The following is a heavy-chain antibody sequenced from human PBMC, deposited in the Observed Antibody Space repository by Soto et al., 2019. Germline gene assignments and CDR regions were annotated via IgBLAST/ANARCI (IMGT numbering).Heavy chain of an antibody. CDR1: GFTFSSYG. V-gene: IGHV3-33*06. CDR3: ANGIVVVPIDY. J-gene: IGHJ4*02. CDR2: IWYDGSNK. Sequence: PGGSLRLSCAASGFTFSSYGMHWVRQAPGKGLEWVAVIWYDGSNKYYADSVKGRFTISRDNSKNTLYLQMNSLRAEDTAVYHSANGIVVVPIDYWGQGTLVTVSS. D-gene: IGHD3-22*01.